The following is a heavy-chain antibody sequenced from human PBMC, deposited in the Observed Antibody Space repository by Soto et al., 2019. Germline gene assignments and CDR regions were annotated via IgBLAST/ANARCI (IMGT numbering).Heavy chain of an antibody. CDR1: GGSFSNYY. D-gene: IGHD6-19*01. CDR3: ASPRRGQWLIY. CDR2: INHSGST. Sequence: PSETLSLTCAVYGGSFSNYYWSWIRQPPGKGLEWIGEINHSGSTNYNPSLKSRVTISVDTSKNQFFLKLSSVTAADTAVYYCASPRRGQWLIYWGQGTLVTVSA. V-gene: IGHV4-34*01. J-gene: IGHJ4*02.